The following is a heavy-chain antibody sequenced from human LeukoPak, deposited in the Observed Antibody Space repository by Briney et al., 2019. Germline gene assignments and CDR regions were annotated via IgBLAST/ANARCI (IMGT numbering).Heavy chain of an antibody. CDR3: AREWHTYYYDSSGPTDY. Sequence: GGSLRLSCAASGFTFSSYSMNWVRQAPGKGLEWVSSISSSSSYIFYADSVKGRFTISRDNAKNSLYLQMNSLRAEDTAVYYCAREWHTYYYDSSGPTDYWGQGTLVTVSS. V-gene: IGHV3-21*01. CDR2: ISSSSSYI. CDR1: GFTFSSYS. J-gene: IGHJ4*02. D-gene: IGHD3-22*01.